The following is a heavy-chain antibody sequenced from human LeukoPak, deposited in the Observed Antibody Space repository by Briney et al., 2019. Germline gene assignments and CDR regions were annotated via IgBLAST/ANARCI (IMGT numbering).Heavy chain of an antibody. Sequence: ASVKVSCKASGYTVTGYYMHWVRQAPGQGLEWMGRINPNSGGTNYAQKFQGRVTMTRDTSISTAYMELSRLRSDDTAVYYCARDPHSGWYVVYWAQGTLVTVAS. CDR2: INPNSGGT. CDR1: GYTVTGYY. CDR3: ARDPHSGWYVVY. D-gene: IGHD6-19*01. V-gene: IGHV1-2*06. J-gene: IGHJ4*02.